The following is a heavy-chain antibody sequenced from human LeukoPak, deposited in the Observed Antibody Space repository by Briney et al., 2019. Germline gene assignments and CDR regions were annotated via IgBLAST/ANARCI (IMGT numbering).Heavy chain of an antibody. CDR3: ARHLLAGGSIDN. J-gene: IGHJ4*02. D-gene: IGHD7-27*01. CDR2: MYYSGTT. V-gene: IGHV4-39*01. Sequence: PSETLSLTCSVSGGSISSGIYSWGWIRQPPRKGLEWIVSMYYSGTTYYNPSLKGRVTMSVDTSKNQFSLKLSSVTAADTAVYYCARHLLAGGSIDNWDRGSVVSVSS. CDR1: GGSISSGIYS.